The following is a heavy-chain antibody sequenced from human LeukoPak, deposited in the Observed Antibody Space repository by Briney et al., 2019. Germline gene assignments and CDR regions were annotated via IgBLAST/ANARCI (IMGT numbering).Heavy chain of an antibody. Sequence: SETLSLTCTIPGYSISSGYYWDWIRQPPGKGLEWIGTLSHSGSSYYNPSLKSRVTITLDTSKNQFSLRLTSVTAADTAVYYCARGGDILTGYPNFDYWGQGTLVAVSS. CDR1: GYSISSGYY. D-gene: IGHD3-9*01. CDR2: LSHSGSS. J-gene: IGHJ4*02. V-gene: IGHV4-38-2*02. CDR3: ARGGDILTGYPNFDY.